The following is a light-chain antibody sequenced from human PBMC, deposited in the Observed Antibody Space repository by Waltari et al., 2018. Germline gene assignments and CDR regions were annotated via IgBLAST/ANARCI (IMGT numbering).Light chain of an antibody. J-gene: IGLJ2*01. CDR3: SSYTSTDVV. V-gene: IGLV2-14*01. CDR2: DGG. CDR1: SSDVGGYNY. Sequence: QSALTQPASVSGSPGQSITISCTGTSSDVGGYNYVSWYQQHPGKAPKLMFYDGGNRPSGVSNRFSGSKSGNTASLTISGLQAEDEADYYCSSYTSTDVVFGGGTKLTVL.